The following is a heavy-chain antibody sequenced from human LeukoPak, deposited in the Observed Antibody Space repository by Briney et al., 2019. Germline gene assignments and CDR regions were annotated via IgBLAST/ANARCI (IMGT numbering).Heavy chain of an antibody. Sequence: AASVKVSCKASGGTFSSYAISWVRQAPGQGLEWMGRIIPIFGTANYAQKFQGRVTITTDESTSTAYMELSSLRSEDTAVYYCARGRLSRLILYCSSTSCSNWFDPWGQGTLVTVSS. CDR1: GGTFSSYA. D-gene: IGHD2-2*01. J-gene: IGHJ5*02. V-gene: IGHV1-69*05. CDR2: IIPIFGTA. CDR3: ARGRLSRLILYCSSTSCSNWFDP.